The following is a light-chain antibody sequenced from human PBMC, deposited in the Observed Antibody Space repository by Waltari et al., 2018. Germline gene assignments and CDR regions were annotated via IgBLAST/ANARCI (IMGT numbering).Light chain of an antibody. CDR3: ATWDDSVGGQV. J-gene: IGLJ2*01. Sequence: QSVLNQPPSVSGTPGQRVTISCSGSSFNIGSNYVYWYQQLPGAAPKRLIYRNNQRPSGVPDLFSGSKSGASASLAISGLRSEEEGDYHCATWDDSVGGQVFGGGTKLTVL. CDR2: RNN. CDR1: SFNIGSNY. V-gene: IGLV1-47*01.